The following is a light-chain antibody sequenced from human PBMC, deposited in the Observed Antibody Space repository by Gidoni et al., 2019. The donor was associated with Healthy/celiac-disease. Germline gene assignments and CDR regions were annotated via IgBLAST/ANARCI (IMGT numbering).Light chain of an antibody. V-gene: IGKV3-20*01. J-gene: IGKJ4*01. Sequence: DIVLTQSPGTLSLSPGERATLSCRASQSVSSSYLAWYQQKPGQAPRLLIYGASSRATGIPDRFSGSVSGTDFTLTISRLEPEDFAVYYCQQYGSSPALTFXGXTKVEIK. CDR2: GAS. CDR1: QSVSSSY. CDR3: QQYGSSPALT.